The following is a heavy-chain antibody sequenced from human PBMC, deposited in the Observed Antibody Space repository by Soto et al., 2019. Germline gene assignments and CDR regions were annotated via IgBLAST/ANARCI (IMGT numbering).Heavy chain of an antibody. CDR2: IYYSGNT. J-gene: IGHJ6*02. CDR1: GGSIRSGGYY. V-gene: IGHV4-31*03. D-gene: IGHD5-18*01. CDR3: ARDRLMATAGTARHYFGLDV. Sequence: LSLTCTVSGGSIRSGGYYWSWVRQNPRRGLEWIGNIYYSGNTYYNPSLKSRLTISVDTSKNQFSLNLSSVTAADTAVYYCARDRLMATAGTARHYFGLDVWGQGTTVTVSS.